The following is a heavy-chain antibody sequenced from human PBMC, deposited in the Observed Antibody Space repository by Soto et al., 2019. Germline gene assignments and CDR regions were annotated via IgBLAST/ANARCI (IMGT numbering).Heavy chain of an antibody. V-gene: IGHV1-3*01. CDR3: ARGVENIVVVLDVFGYYGMDV. J-gene: IGHJ6*02. D-gene: IGHD2-2*01. CDR1: GYSFTSYV. Sequence: EATVKVSCKASGYSFTSYVIYWVRQAPGQRLEWMGWINAGNGNTKYSQKFQGRVTITSDTSASTAYMELSSLRSEDTAVYFCARGVENIVVVLDVFGYYGMDVWGQGTTVTVSS. CDR2: INAGNGNT.